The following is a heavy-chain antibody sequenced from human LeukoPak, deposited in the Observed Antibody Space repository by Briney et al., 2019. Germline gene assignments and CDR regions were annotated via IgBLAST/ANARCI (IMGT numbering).Heavy chain of an antibody. CDR2: ISAYNGNT. D-gene: IGHD1-7*01. CDR1: GYTFTSYG. J-gene: IGHJ5*02. V-gene: IGHV1-18*01. CDR3: ARGPNGYNWNYGWFDP. Sequence: ASVKVSCKASGYTFTSYGISWVRQAPGQGLEWMGWISAYNGNTNYAQKLQGRVTMTTDTSTSKAYMELRSLRSDDTAVYYCARGPNGYNWNYGWFDPWGQGTLVTVSS.